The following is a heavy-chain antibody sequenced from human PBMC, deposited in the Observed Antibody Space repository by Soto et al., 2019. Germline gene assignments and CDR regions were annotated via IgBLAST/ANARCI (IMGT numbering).Heavy chain of an antibody. CDR3: ARGSVVAATSNWFDP. CDR2: INHSGST. D-gene: IGHD2-15*01. CDR1: GGSISGYY. Sequence: QVQLQQWGAGLLKPSENLSLTYAVYGGSISGYYWSWIRQPPGKGLAWIGEINHSGSTNYNPSLKSRVDISVDTSKSQFAPKLISVTAADTAVYYCARGSVVAATSNWFDPWGQGTLVTVSS. V-gene: IGHV4-34*01. J-gene: IGHJ5*02.